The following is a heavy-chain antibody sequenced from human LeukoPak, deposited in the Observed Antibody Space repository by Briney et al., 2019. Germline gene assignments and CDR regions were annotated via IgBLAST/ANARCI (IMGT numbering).Heavy chain of an antibody. CDR3: ARVGYYDSSGYGSFDY. Sequence: PSETLSLTCTVSGGSISSSSSYWGWIRQPPGKGLEWIGGIYYSGSTYYNPSLKSRVTISVDTSKNQFSLKLSSVTAADTAVYYCARVGYYDSSGYGSFDYWGQGTLVAVSS. D-gene: IGHD3-22*01. CDR1: GGSISSSSSY. CDR2: IYYSGST. J-gene: IGHJ4*02. V-gene: IGHV4-39*01.